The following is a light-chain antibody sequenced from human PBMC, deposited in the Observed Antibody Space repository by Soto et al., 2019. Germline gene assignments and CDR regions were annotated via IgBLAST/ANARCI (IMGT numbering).Light chain of an antibody. CDR1: RGISSA. Sequence: AIQLTQSPSSLSASVGDRVTITCRASRGISSALAWYQQKLGTAPKFLIYDASSLESGVPSRVSGSGSGTDFTLTISSLQPEDFATYYCQQFNSFPFTFGQRTRLEIK. CDR2: DAS. CDR3: QQFNSFPFT. J-gene: IGKJ5*01. V-gene: IGKV1-13*02.